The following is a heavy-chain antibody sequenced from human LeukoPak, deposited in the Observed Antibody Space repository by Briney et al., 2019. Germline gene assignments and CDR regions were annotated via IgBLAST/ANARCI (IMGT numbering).Heavy chain of an antibody. D-gene: IGHD3-10*01. J-gene: IGHJ3*02. Sequence: PGGSLRLSCAASGITFSSYGMSWVRQAPGKGLEWVSSISSTGGTTYYADSVKGRFTISRDNSKNTLYLQMNSLRAEDTAVYYCATSGAFYYGSGSYLIGDAFDIWGQGTMVTVSS. CDR1: GITFSSYG. V-gene: IGHV3-23*01. CDR2: ISSTGGTT. CDR3: ATSGAFYYGSGSYLIGDAFDI.